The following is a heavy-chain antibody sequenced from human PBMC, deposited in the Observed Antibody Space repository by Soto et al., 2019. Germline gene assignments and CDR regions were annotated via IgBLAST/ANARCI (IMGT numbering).Heavy chain of an antibody. J-gene: IGHJ4*02. Sequence: SVKVACRASGNRFYNNIITWVREAPAQGLECMGWISADTGNTNYAQRFQGRVTMTTATFTSTAYMELRSLTSDDTAVYSCARGIVWAGNIYDGVGGLYFDYWGQGTLVTVSS. D-gene: IGHD6-19*01. CDR3: ARGIVWAGNIYDGVGGLYFDY. CDR1: GNRFYNNI. CDR2: ISADTGNT. V-gene: IGHV1-18*04.